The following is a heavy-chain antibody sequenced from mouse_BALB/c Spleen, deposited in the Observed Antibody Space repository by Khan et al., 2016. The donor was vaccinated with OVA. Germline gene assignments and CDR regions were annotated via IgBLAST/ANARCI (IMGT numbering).Heavy chain of an antibody. CDR3: ARSYYAYFDY. Sequence: QVQLQQSGAELVRPGTSVKVSCKASGYAFTNYLIEWVKQRPGQGLEWIGVINPGSGGTNYNEKFKGQATLTADKSSSTAHMQLSSLTSDDAAVYCCARSYYAYFDYWGQGTTLTVSS. V-gene: IGHV1-54*01. J-gene: IGHJ2*01. CDR2: INPGSGGT. D-gene: IGHD1-1*01. CDR1: GYAFTNYL.